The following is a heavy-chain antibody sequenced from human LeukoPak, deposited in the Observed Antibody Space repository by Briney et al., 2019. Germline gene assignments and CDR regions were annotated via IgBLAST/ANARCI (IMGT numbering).Heavy chain of an antibody. CDR2: IIPIFGTA. CDR3: ARDKRITIFGVVIIRAFDI. CDR1: GGTFSSYA. J-gene: IGHJ3*02. V-gene: IGHV1-69*01. Sequence: GSSVKVSCKASGGTFSSYAIRWVRQAPGQGLEWMGGIIPIFGTANYAQKFQGRVTITADESTSTAYMELSSLRSEDTAVYYCARDKRITIFGVVIIRAFDIWGQGTMVTVSS. D-gene: IGHD3-3*01.